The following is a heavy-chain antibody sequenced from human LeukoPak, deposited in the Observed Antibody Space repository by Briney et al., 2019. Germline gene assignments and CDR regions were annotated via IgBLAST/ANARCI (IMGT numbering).Heavy chain of an antibody. J-gene: IGHJ4*02. CDR3: ARHVRPEQWLAPFDY. Sequence: PSETLSLTCTVSGGSLNNYYWSWIRQPPGKGLEWIGYIHYSGNTHYSPSLNSRVTISIDTSKNQFSLKLSSVTGADTAVYYCARHVRPEQWLAPFDYWGQGTLVTVSS. V-gene: IGHV4-59*01. CDR1: GGSLNNYY. CDR2: IHYSGNT. D-gene: IGHD6-19*01.